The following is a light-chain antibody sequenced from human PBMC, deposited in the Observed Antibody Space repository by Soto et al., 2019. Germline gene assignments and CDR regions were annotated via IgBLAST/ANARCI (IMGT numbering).Light chain of an antibody. Sequence: EIVLTQSPATLSVSPGERATLSCRASQSISSLSAWYQQKPGQAPRLLIYSASTRATGIPARFSGSGSGADFTLTISSLQSEDFAVYYFKQYNNXPVTSGGGTKV. CDR2: SAS. V-gene: IGKV3-15*01. CDR3: KQYNNXPVT. CDR1: QSISSL. J-gene: IGKJ4*01.